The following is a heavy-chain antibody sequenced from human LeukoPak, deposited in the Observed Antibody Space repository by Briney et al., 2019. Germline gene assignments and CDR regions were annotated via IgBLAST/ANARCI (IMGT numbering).Heavy chain of an antibody. D-gene: IGHD1-26*01. Sequence: PGGSLRLSCAVSGFPVSSNHMGWVRQAPGKGLEWVSYISSSSSYTNYADSVKGRFTISRDNAKNSLFLQMNSLRAEDTAVYYCARDLSGSYYFDYWGQGTLVTVSS. V-gene: IGHV3-11*05. CDR1: GFPVSSNH. J-gene: IGHJ4*02. CDR2: ISSSSSYT. CDR3: ARDLSGSYYFDY.